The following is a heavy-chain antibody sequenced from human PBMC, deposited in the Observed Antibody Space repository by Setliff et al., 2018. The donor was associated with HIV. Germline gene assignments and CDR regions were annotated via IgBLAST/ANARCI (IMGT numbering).Heavy chain of an antibody. J-gene: IGHJ3*02. Sequence: KPSETLSLTCTVSGGSISSPYWSWIRQPPGKGLEWIGYIHYSGSTNYNPSLKTRVTISLDTSRNQFSLNLSSVIAADTAVYYCARGQATQRYSSSPGAFDIWGQGTLVTVSS. D-gene: IGHD6-6*01. CDR3: ARGQATQRYSSSPGAFDI. CDR1: GGSISSPY. V-gene: IGHV4-59*11. CDR2: IHYSGST.